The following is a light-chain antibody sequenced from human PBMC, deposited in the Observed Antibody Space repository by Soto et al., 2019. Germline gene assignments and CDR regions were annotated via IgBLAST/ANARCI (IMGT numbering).Light chain of an antibody. CDR1: SSDVGDYDF. J-gene: IGLJ1*01. V-gene: IGLV2-14*03. Sequence: QSVLTQPASVSGSHGQSITISCTGSSSDVGDYDFVSRYQHHPGKAPRLMIFDVSNRPSAVSNRFSGSKSGNTASLTISGLQAEDEGDSYCASYTSRSTLVFGTGTKLTVL. CDR3: ASYTSRSTLV. CDR2: DVS.